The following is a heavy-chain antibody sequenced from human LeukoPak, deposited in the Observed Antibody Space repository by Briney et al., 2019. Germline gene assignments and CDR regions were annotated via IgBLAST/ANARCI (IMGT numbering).Heavy chain of an antibody. CDR2: ISAYKGNT. D-gene: IGHD3-22*01. CDR3: ARDSRYYYDSSRADNDY. J-gene: IGHJ4*02. Sequence: GASVKVSCKASGYTFTSYGISWVRQAPGQGLEWMGWISAYKGNTNYAQKLQGRVTMTTDTSTSTAYMELRSLTSDDTAVYFCARDSRYYYDSSRADNDYWGQGTLVTVSS. CDR1: GYTFTSYG. V-gene: IGHV1-18*01.